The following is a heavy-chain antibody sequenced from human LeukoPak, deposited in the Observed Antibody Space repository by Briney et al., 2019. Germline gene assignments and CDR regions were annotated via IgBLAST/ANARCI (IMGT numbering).Heavy chain of an antibody. J-gene: IGHJ4*02. CDR2: IIPIFGTA. CDR1: GGTFSSYA. V-gene: IGHV1-69*13. Sequence: SVKVSCKASGGTFSSYAISWVRQAPGQGLEWMGGIIPIFGTANYAQKFQGRVTITADESTSTAYMELSSLRSEDTAVYYCARDNSGFTMIDDWGQGTLITVSS. D-gene: IGHD3-22*01. CDR3: ARDNSGFTMIDD.